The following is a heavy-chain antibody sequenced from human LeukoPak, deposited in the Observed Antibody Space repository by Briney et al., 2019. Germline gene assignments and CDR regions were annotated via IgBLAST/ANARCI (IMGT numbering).Heavy chain of an antibody. CDR3: VRDSGGSYYYPSDY. J-gene: IGHJ4*02. CDR1: GYTFIGHY. Sequence: ASVKVSCKTSGYTFIGHYMHWVRQAPGHGLEWMGWFSPKTGGSHFAQKFRGRVAMTTDTSISTAYLELSSLRSDDTAVYYCVRDSGGSYYYPSDYWGQGTLVTVSS. V-gene: IGHV1-2*02. CDR2: FSPKTGGS. D-gene: IGHD1-26*01.